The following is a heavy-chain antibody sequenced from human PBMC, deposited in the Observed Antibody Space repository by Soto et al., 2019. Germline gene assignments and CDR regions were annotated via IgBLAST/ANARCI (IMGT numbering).Heavy chain of an antibody. CDR3: ARGTEVFAY. Sequence: QVQLVQSGAEVKKPGASLKVSFKASGYTFTSYGINWVRQAPGKGLEWMGWISAYNGNTNYAKKLQGRVTMTTETSTSTAYMELRSLRSEVTAVYYCARGTEVFAYWGQGPLVTVSS. V-gene: IGHV1-18*01. CDR2: ISAYNGNT. J-gene: IGHJ4*02. CDR1: GYTFTSYG.